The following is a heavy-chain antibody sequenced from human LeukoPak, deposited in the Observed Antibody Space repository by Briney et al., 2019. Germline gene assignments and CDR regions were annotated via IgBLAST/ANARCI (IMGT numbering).Heavy chain of an antibody. J-gene: IGHJ4*02. CDR1: GFTFSSYS. CDR3: ARDSGAWFGELNFDY. CDR2: ISSSSSYI. D-gene: IGHD3-10*01. V-gene: IGHV3-21*01. Sequence: EGSLRLSCAASGFTFSSYSMNWVRQAPGKGLEWVSSISSSSSYIYYADSVKGRFTISRDNAKNSLYLQMNSLRAEDTAVYYCARDSGAWFGELNFDYWGQGTLVTVSS.